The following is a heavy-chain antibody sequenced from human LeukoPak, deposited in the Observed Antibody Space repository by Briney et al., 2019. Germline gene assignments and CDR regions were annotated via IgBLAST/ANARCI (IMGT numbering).Heavy chain of an antibody. CDR3: AREIDYGGNSDY. CDR2: IYTSGST. Sequence: PSQTLSLTCTVSGGSISSGSYYWSWIRQPAGKGLEWIGRIYTSGSTNYNPSLKSRVTISVDTSKNQFSLKQSSVTAADTAVYYCAREIDYGGNSDYWGQGTLVTVSS. CDR1: GGSISSGSYY. D-gene: IGHD4-23*01. V-gene: IGHV4-61*02. J-gene: IGHJ4*02.